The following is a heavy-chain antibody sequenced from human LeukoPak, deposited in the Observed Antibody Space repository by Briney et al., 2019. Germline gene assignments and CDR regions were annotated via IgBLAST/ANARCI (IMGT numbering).Heavy chain of an antibody. J-gene: IGHJ6*02. CDR2: INHSGST. CDR1: GGSFSSYY. D-gene: IGHD5-18*01. V-gene: IGHV4-34*01. Sequence: SETLSLTCAVYGGSFSSYYWSWIRQPPGKGLEWIGEINHSGSTNYNPSLKSRVTISVDTSKNQFSLKLSSVTAADTAVYYCARGRIQLWLYYYYGMDVWGQGTTVTVSS. CDR3: ARGRIQLWLYYYYGMDV.